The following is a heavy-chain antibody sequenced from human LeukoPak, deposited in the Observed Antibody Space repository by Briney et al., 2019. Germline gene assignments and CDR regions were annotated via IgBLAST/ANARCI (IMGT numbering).Heavy chain of an antibody. CDR1: GFTFSSYS. D-gene: IGHD3-3*01. V-gene: IGHV3-21*01. CDR2: ISSSSSYI. CDR3: ARDRKRSPTYYDFWSGYYTGWYFDL. Sequence: GGSLRLPCAASGFTFSSYSMNWVRQAPGKGLEWVSSISSSSSYIYYADSVKGRFTISRDNAKNSLYLQMNSLRAEDTAVYYCARDRKRSPTYYDFWSGYYTGWYFDLWGRGTLVTVSS. J-gene: IGHJ2*01.